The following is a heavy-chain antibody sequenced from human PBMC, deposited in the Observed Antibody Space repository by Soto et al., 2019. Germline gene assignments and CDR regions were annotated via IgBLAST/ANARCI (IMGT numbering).Heavy chain of an antibody. D-gene: IGHD3-22*01. CDR2: ISDSGGST. Sequence: PGGSLRLSCAAFGFNISSSTMNWVRQAPGRGLEWVAYISDSGGSTLYADSVKGRFTVSRDTAKNSLYLQMNSLRDEDTAVYYCARYYYDSSGYDGMDVWGQGTKVNVSS. J-gene: IGHJ6*02. CDR1: GFNISSST. CDR3: ARYYYDSSGYDGMDV. V-gene: IGHV3-48*02.